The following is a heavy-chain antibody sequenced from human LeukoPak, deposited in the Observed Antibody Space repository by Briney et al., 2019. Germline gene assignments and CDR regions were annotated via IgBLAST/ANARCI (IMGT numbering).Heavy chain of an antibody. V-gene: IGHV4-4*07. D-gene: IGHD6-13*01. CDR3: ARRGAAAAYFDY. Sequence: SETLSLTCTVSGGSISSYYWSWIRQPTGKGLEWIGRIYTSGSTNYNPSLKSRVTMSVDTSKNQFSLKLSSVSAADTAVYYCARRGAAAAYFDYWGQGTLVTVSS. CDR2: IYTSGST. CDR1: GGSISSYY. J-gene: IGHJ4*02.